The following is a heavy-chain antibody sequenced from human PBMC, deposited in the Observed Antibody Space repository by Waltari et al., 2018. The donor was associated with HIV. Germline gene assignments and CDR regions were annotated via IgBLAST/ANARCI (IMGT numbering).Heavy chain of an antibody. D-gene: IGHD2-2*01. J-gene: IGHJ4*02. CDR2: ISSGSGTI. V-gene: IGHV3-48*02. CDR1: GFTFNTFS. Sequence: EVQLAESGGGLVQPGGSLRLSCPASGFTFNTFSMDWVRLAPGKGLEWISYISSGSGTIYYADSVKGRFTISRDNAKKSLYLQMNSLRDEDTAVYFCARHSTTSTHFFDYWGQGTLVTVSS. CDR3: ARHSTTSTHFFDY.